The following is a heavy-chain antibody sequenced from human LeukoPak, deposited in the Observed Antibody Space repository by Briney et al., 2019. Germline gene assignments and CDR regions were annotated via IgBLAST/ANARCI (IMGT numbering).Heavy chain of an antibody. D-gene: IGHD3-10*01. CDR2: INSDGSST. J-gene: IGHJ4*02. CDR1: GFTFSSYW. CDR3: ARTRSGSYRY. V-gene: IGHV3-74*01. Sequence: GGALRLSCVASGFTFSSYWMHWVRQAPGRGGVCVSRINSDGSSTSYADSVKGRFTITRDNARNTQYLQMNGLRAEDTAVYYCARTRSGSYRYWGQGTLVTVSS.